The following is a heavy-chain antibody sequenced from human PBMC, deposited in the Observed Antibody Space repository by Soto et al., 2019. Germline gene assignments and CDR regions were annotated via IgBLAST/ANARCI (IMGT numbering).Heavy chain of an antibody. CDR2: IYYSGST. D-gene: IGHD3-9*01. CDR1: GGTISGVDRY. J-gene: IGHJ6*01. Sequence: VSGGTISGVDRYRIFIRQPPGKGLEWIGYIYYSGSTYYSPSLKSRVTISVDTAKNQFSLKLNSVTAADTAVYYCARVDILTVYECMDVRGQGPTVTVYS. V-gene: IGHV4-30-4*08. CDR3: ARVDILTVYECMDV.